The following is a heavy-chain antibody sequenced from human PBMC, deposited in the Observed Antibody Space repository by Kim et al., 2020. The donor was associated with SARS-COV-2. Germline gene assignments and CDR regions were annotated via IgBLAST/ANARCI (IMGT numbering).Heavy chain of an antibody. V-gene: IGHV3-7*01. J-gene: IGHJ4*02. CDR2: EGSEQ. Sequence: EGSEQYQVESEKRRFTISRDHAKNSLYLHMNSLRAEDTAVYSCARNRIDYWGQGNLVTVSS. CDR3: ARNRIDY.